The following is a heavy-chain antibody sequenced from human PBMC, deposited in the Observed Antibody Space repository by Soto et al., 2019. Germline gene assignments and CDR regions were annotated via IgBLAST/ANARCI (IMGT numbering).Heavy chain of an antibody. CDR3: AKDAGITGTTWYFDY. CDR2: ISWNSGSI. J-gene: IGHJ4*02. Sequence: EVQLVESGGGLVQPGRSLRLSCAASGFTFDDYAMHWVRQAPGKGLEWVSGISWNSGSIGYADSVKGRFTISRDNAKNSLYLQMNSLRAEDTALYYCAKDAGITGTTWYFDYWGQGTLVTVSS. V-gene: IGHV3-9*01. D-gene: IGHD1-7*01. CDR1: GFTFDDYA.